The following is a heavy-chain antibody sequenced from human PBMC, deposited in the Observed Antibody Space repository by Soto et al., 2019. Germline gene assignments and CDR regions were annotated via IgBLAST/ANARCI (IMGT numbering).Heavy chain of an antibody. D-gene: IGHD3-22*01. CDR3: AGGIGITMIVVVITRDGAFDI. CDR2: IYYSGST. Sequence: SETLSLTCTVSGCSISSGSYYWGWIRQPPGKGLEWIGSIYYSGSTYYNPSLKSRVTISVDTSKNQFSLKLSSVTAADTAVYYCAGGIGITMIVVVITRDGAFDIWGQGTMVT. V-gene: IGHV4-39*01. J-gene: IGHJ3*02. CDR1: GCSISSGSYY.